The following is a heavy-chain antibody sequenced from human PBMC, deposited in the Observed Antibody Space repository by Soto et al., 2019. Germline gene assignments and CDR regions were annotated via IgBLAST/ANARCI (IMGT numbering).Heavy chain of an antibody. V-gene: IGHV1-46*01. CDR1: GYTFTSYY. D-gene: IGHD3-3*01. CDR3: ARSPGFWSGYYTSGEYYYGMDV. CDR2: INPSGGST. J-gene: IGHJ6*02. Sequence: ASVKVSCKASGYTFTSYYMHWVRQAPGQGLEWMGIINPSGGSTSYAQKFQGRVTMTRDTSTSTVYMELSSLRSGDTAVYYCARSPGFWSGYYTSGEYYYGMDVWGQGTTVTVSS.